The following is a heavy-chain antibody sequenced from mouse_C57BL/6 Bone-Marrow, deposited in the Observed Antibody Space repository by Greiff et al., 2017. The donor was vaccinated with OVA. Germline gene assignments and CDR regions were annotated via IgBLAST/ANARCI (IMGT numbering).Heavy chain of an antibody. V-gene: IGHV1-64*01. D-gene: IGHD1-1*01. CDR1: GYTFTSYC. CDR2: IHPNSGST. Sequence: QVQLQQPGAELVKPGASVQLSFKASGYTFTSYCMHWVKQRPGHGLEWIGMIHPNSGSTNYNEKFKSKATLTVDKSSSTAYMQLSSLTSEDSAVYYCARYGPDYYAMDYWGQGTSVTVSS. J-gene: IGHJ4*01. CDR3: ARYGPDYYAMDY.